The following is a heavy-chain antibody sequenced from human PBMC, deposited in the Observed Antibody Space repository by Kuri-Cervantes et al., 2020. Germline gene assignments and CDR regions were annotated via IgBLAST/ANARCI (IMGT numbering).Heavy chain of an antibody. J-gene: IGHJ5*02. CDR2: ISYAGTT. CDR3: ARDVRFLGRHNWFDP. CDR1: GGSFSGYY. D-gene: IGHD3-3*01. V-gene: IGHV4-59*01. Sequence: SETLSLTCAVYGGSFSGYYWSWIRQPPGKGPEWMGYISYAGTTNYNPSLKSRVTISVDTSKNQFSLKLSSVTAADTAVYYCARDVRFLGRHNWFDPWGQGTLVTVSS.